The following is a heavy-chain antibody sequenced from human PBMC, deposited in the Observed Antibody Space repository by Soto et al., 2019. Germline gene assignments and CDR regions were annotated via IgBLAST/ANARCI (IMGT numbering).Heavy chain of an antibody. D-gene: IGHD2-2*02. Sequence: DSGRIASKRSGYTVSSYIVTWVRQAHGQGLEWMGWISAYNGNTNYAQKLQGRVTMTTDTSTSTAYMELRSLRSDDTAVYYCARDPVPAAIPGVISRGFDPWGQLTLGTFSS. J-gene: IGHJ5*02. V-gene: IGHV1-18*01. CDR2: ISAYNGNT. CDR1: GYTVSSYI. CDR3: ARDPVPAAIPGVISRGFDP.